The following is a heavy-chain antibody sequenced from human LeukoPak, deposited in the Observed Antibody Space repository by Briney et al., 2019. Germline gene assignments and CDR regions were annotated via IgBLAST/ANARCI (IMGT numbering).Heavy chain of an antibody. D-gene: IGHD3-22*01. CDR2: FDPEDGET. CDR1: GYTLTELS. CDR3: ATETLDYDSSGYGKSFDY. Sequence: KPGASVKVSCKVSGYTLTELSMHWVRQAPGKGLEWMGGFDPEDGETIYAQKFRGRVTMTEDTSTDTAYMELSSLRSEDTAVYYCATETLDYDSSGYGKSFDYWGQGTLVTVSS. V-gene: IGHV1-24*01. J-gene: IGHJ4*02.